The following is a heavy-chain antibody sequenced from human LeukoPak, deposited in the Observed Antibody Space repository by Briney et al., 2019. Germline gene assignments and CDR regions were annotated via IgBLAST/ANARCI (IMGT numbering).Heavy chain of an antibody. V-gene: IGHV3-30*18. CDR2: ISYDGSDK. CDR1: GFNFNNYG. D-gene: IGHD4-17*01. Sequence: PGGSLRLSCAASGFNFNNYGMHWVRQAPGMGLEWLAVISYDGSDKYYADSVKGRLTISRDNSKNTLYLQMNSLRAEDTAVYYCANEIRPNDYWGQGTQVTVSS. CDR3: ANEIRPNDY. J-gene: IGHJ4*02.